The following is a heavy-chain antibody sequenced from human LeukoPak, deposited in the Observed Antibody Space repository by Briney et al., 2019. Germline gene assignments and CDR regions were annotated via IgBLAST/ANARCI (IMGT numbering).Heavy chain of an antibody. CDR1: GYTISSGYY. CDR2: MYSSGST. J-gene: IGHJ4*02. V-gene: IGHV4-38-2*01. CDR3: ARGRAYYDSSGFFNY. D-gene: IGHD3-22*01. Sequence: SETLSLTCAVSGYTISSGYYWGWIRQPAGKGLEWIGRMYSSGSTSYNPSLTSRVTMSVDTSEDQFSLNLNSVTAADTAFYYCARGRAYYDSSGFFNYWGQGILVTVSS.